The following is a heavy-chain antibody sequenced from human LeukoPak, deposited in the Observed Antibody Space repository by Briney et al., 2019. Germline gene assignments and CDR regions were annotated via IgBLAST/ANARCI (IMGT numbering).Heavy chain of an antibody. CDR2: INPNSGGT. J-gene: IGHJ4*02. CDR1: GYTFTGYY. Sequence: ASVKVSCMASGYTFTGYYMHWVRQAPGQGLEWMGWINPNSGGTNYAQKLQGRVTMTRDTSISTACMGLGRLRSPDTGVSYCARDDNYGIFVHVHDRGQGTLVT. CDR3: ARDDNYGIFVHVHD. D-gene: IGHD4-11*01. V-gene: IGHV1-2*02.